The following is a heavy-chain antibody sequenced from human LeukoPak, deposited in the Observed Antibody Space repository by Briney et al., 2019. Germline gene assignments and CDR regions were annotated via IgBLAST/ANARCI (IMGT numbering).Heavy chain of an antibody. CDR3: AKSLGGYSSSWYWDY. V-gene: IGHV3-23*01. J-gene: IGHJ4*02. Sequence: GGSLRLSCAASGFTFSSYGMSWVRQAPGKELEWVSAISGSGGSTYYADSVKGRFTISRDNSKNTLYLQMNSLRAEDTAVYYCAKSLGGYSSSWYWDYWGQGTLVTVSS. CDR1: GFTFSSYG. D-gene: IGHD6-13*01. CDR2: ISGSGGST.